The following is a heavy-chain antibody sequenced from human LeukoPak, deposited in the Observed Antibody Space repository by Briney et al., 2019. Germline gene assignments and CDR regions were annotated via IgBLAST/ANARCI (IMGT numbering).Heavy chain of an antibody. CDR3: ARDRVAGWFDP. J-gene: IGHJ5*02. D-gene: IGHD3-10*01. Sequence: PSETLSLTCTVSGGSISSGAYYWSWIRQHPGKGLEWIGYIYDSGSTYYNPSLKSRVTISVDTSKNLFSLRLNSVTAADTDVYYCARDRVAGWFDPWGQGTLVTVSS. V-gene: IGHV4-31*03. CDR1: GGSISSGAYY. CDR2: IYDSGST.